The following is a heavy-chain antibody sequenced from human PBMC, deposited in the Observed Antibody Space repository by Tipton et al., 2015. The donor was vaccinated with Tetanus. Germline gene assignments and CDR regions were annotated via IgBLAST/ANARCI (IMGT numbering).Heavy chain of an antibody. CDR3: AKDPASRGWFDP. J-gene: IGHJ5*02. CDR2: ISVRGSHT. Sequence: SLRLSCAASGFTFSNYAMAWVRQAPGKGLEWVSGISVRGSHTYYADPVKGRLSISRDNSKNTVYLQMNSLRDEDTAVYYCAKDPASRGWFDPWGQGTLVSVSS. CDR1: GFTFSNYA. V-gene: IGHV3-23*01.